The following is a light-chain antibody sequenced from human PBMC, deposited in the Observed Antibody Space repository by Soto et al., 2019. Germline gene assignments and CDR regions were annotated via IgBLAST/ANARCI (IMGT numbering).Light chain of an antibody. CDR2: GAS. CDR1: QSVRTK. Sequence: EIVMTQPPGTLSVSPGEGATLFCRASQSVRTKLAWYQQRAGQAPRLLMYGASTRATGIPDRFSGSGSGTEFTLTISSLQSEDFAVYYCQQYNSWPPITFGQGTRLEMK. CDR3: QQYNSWPPIT. V-gene: IGKV3-15*01. J-gene: IGKJ5*01.